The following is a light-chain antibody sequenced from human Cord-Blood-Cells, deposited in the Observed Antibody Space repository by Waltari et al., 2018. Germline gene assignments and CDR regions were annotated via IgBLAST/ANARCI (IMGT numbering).Light chain of an antibody. CDR2: DVS. V-gene: IGLV2-11*01. Sequence: SALTQPRSVSGSPGQSVTLFCTGTSSDVGCYNYVSWYQQHPGKAPKLMRDDVSKRPSGFPDRFSGSKSGNTASLTISGLQAEDEADYYCCSYAGSYTFVVFGGGTKLTVL. CDR3: CSYAGSYTFVV. CDR1: SSDVGCYNY. J-gene: IGLJ2*01.